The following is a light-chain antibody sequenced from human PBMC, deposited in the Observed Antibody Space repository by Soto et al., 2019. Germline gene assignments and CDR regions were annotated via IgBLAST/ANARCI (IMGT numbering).Light chain of an antibody. Sequence: IPLPQSPGTLSLPRREDATLSCRASQSVSNNYLAWYQQKPGQAPRLLIDGASNGATGIPSWISGSGSGTDFSLTSSIQEPEDLALYYCQHDSISGTFGQGTKVDIK. CDR3: QHDSISGT. CDR2: GAS. V-gene: IGKV3-20*01. CDR1: QSVSNNY. J-gene: IGKJ1*01.